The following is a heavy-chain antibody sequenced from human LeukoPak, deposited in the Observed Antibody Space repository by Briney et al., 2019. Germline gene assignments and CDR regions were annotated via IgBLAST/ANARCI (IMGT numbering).Heavy chain of an antibody. V-gene: IGHV3-23*01. CDR3: ARRGGRNGWGDFDY. J-gene: IGHJ4*02. Sequence: GGSLRLSCAASGFSFNNYATNWVRQAPGKGLEWVSTISVSGDSTFYADSVQGRFTISRDTSRNSLSLHMNSLRAEDTAIYFCARRGGRNGWGDFDYWGQGTLVTVSS. D-gene: IGHD3-10*01. CDR2: ISVSGDST. CDR1: GFSFNNYA.